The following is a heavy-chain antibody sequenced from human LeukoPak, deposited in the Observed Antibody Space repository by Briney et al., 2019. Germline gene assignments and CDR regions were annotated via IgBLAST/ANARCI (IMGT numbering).Heavy chain of an antibody. CDR2: INSDGSST. J-gene: IGHJ4*02. CDR1: GFTFSSYW. Sequence: GGSLRLSCAASGFTFSSYWMHWVRRAPGKGLVWVSRINSDGSSTSYADSVKGRFTISRDNAKNTLYLQMNSLRAEDTAVYYCAKEADCSSTSCYTYYFDYWGQGTLVTVSS. D-gene: IGHD2-2*01. CDR3: AKEADCSSTSCYTYYFDY. V-gene: IGHV3-74*01.